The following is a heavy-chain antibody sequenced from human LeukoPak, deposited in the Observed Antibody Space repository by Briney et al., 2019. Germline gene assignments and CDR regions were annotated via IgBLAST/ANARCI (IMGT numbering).Heavy chain of an antibody. V-gene: IGHV3-15*01. D-gene: IGHD5-12*01. J-gene: IGHJ4*02. CDR1: GFTYSNAW. CDR2: IKSKTDGGTT. Sequence: GGSLRLSCAASGFTYSNAWMSWGRQAPGKGLEWVGRIKSKTDGGTTDYAAPVKGRFTISRDDSKNTLYLQMNSLKTEDTAVYYCTTEYSGYDYFDYWGQGTLVTVSS. CDR3: TTEYSGYDYFDY.